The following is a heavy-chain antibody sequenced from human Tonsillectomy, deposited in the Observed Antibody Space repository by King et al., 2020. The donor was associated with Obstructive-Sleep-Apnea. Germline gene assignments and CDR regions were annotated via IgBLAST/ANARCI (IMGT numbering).Heavy chain of an antibody. CDR1: GFTFIDYW. J-gene: IGHJ4*02. V-gene: IGHV3-7*01. Sequence: VQLVESGGGLVQSGGSLRLSCAASGFTFIDYWMTWVRQAPGKGLEWVANIKQDGSEKYYVDSVKGRFTISRDNADNSLSLQMDSLRAEDTAVYYCAKGSYRHDYWGQGTLVTVSS. D-gene: IGHD3-16*02. CDR3: AKGSYRHDY. CDR2: IKQDGSEK.